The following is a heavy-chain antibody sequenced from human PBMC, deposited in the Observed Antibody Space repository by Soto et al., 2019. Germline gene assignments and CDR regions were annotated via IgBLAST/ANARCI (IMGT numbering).Heavy chain of an antibody. J-gene: IGHJ4*02. CDR2: IYHSGST. Sequence: SETLSLTCAVSGGSISSGGYSWSWIRQPPGKGLEWIGYIYHSGSTYYNPSLKSRVTISVDRSKNQFSLKLSSVTAADTAVYYCAGVQGIRRGYSGYDYGPFDYWGQGTLLTVSS. D-gene: IGHD5-12*01. CDR1: GGSISSGGYS. V-gene: IGHV4-30-2*01. CDR3: AGVQGIRRGYSGYDYGPFDY.